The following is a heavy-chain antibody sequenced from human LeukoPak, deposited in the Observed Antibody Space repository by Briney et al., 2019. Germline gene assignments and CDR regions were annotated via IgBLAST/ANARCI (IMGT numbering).Heavy chain of an antibody. J-gene: IGHJ4*02. D-gene: IGHD3-22*01. CDR2: FDPEDGET. Sequence: ASVKVSCKVSGYTLTELSMHWVRQAPGKGLEWMGGFDPEDGETIYAQKFQGRVTMTEGTSTDTAYMELSSLRSEDTAVYYCATGGVGGYYDSSGFDYWGQGTLVTVSS. CDR3: ATGGVGGYYDSSGFDY. V-gene: IGHV1-24*01. CDR1: GYTLTELS.